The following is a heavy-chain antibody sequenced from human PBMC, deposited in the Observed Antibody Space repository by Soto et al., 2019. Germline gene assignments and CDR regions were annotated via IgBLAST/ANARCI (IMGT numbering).Heavy chain of an antibody. J-gene: IGHJ4*02. CDR1: GFSLSTSGLC. V-gene: IGHV2-5*01. Sequence: QITLKESGTTLVIPTQNLTLTCTFSGFSLSTSGLCVGWIRQPPGKALEWLALIYWNDDKRYSPSLKARHTITKDTYQNQVFLTMTNIDPVDKAKYYCAHRHSGWYLFDYWGQGNLVTVSS. CDR2: IYWNDDK. CDR3: AHRHSGWYLFDY. D-gene: IGHD6-19*01.